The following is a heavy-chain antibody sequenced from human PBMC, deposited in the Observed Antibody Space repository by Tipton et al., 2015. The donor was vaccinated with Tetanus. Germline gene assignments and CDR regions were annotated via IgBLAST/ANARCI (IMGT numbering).Heavy chain of an antibody. Sequence: TLSLTCTVSGVSISGYYWSWIRQPAGKGLEWIGRVDRSGTTTYNPSLKGRVTMSLDTSKNQFSLKLTSVTAADTAMYYCARANNEFPKKGPFDSWGQGSLVIVSS. V-gene: IGHV4-4*07. CDR1: GVSISGYY. CDR2: VDRSGTT. CDR3: ARANNEFPKKGPFDS. J-gene: IGHJ4*02. D-gene: IGHD1-1*01.